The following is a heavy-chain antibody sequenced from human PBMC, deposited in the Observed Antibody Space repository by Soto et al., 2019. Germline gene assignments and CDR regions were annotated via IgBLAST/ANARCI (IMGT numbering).Heavy chain of an antibody. CDR2: ISAYNGNT. J-gene: IGHJ4*02. D-gene: IGHD3-9*01. CDR3: ARGLSNYDILTGYYRRPAQFDY. CDR1: GYTFTSYG. V-gene: IGHV1-18*01. Sequence: GASVKVSCKASGYTFTSYGISWVRQAPGQGLEWMGWISAYNGNTNYAQKLQGRVTMTTDTSTSTAYMELRSLRSDDTAVYYCARGLSNYDILTGYYRRPAQFDYWGQGTMVTVSS.